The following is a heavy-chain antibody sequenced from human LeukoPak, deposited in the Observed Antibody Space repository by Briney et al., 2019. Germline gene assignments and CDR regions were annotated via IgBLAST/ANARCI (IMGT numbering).Heavy chain of an antibody. Sequence: SGPTLVKPTQTLTLTWTFSGFSLTTSGLGVGWIRQPPGEALEWLALIYWNDDKRYSPSLKTRLTITKHTSKNQVVLTMTNMDPVDTATYYCALRPKAGLNWFDPWGHGALVTVSS. CDR3: ALRPKAGLNWFDP. V-gene: IGHV2-5*01. CDR2: IYWNDDK. J-gene: IGHJ5*02. CDR1: GFSLTTSGLG.